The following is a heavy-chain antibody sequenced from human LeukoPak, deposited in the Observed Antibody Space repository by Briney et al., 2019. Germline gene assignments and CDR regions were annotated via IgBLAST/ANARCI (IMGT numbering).Heavy chain of an antibody. D-gene: IGHD6-19*01. Sequence: SETLSLTCTVSGGSISSYYWSWIRQPPGKGLEWIGYIYYSGSTNYNPSLKSRVTISVDTSKNQFSLKLSSVTAADTAVYYCARRVGQLRAFDIWGQGTMVTVSS. CDR3: ARRVGQLRAFDI. J-gene: IGHJ3*02. CDR2: IYYSGST. CDR1: GGSISSYY. V-gene: IGHV4-59*08.